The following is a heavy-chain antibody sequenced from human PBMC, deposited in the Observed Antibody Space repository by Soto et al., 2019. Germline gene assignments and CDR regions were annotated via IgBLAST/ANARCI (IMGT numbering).Heavy chain of an antibody. D-gene: IGHD3-9*01. J-gene: IGHJ4*02. CDR2: IYYSGST. CDR3: ARHPDRAYDILTGYYSPYYFDY. V-gene: IGHV4-39*01. CDR1: GGSISSSSYY. Sequence: PSETLSLTCTVAGGSISSSSYYWGWIRQPPGKGLEWIGSIYYSGSTYYNPSLKSRVTISVDTSKNQFSLKLSSVTAADTAVYYCARHPDRAYDILTGYYSPYYFDYWGQGTLVTVSS.